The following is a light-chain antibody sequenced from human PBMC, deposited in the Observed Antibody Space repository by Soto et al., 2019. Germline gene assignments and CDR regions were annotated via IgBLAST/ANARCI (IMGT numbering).Light chain of an antibody. V-gene: IGKV1-5*01. CDR2: DAS. CDR1: QSISSW. Sequence: DIQMTQSPSTLSASVGDRVTITCRASQSISSWLAWYQQKPGKAPKLLIYDASTRATGIPARFSGSGSGTEFTLTISSLEPEDFAVYYCQQRSNWPPITFGQGTRLEIK. CDR3: QQRSNWPPIT. J-gene: IGKJ5*01.